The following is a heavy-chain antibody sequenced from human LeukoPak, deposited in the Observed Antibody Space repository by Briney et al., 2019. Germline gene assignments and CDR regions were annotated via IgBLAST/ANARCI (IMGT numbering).Heavy chain of an antibody. Sequence: ASVKVSCKASGYTFTSYAMNWVRQAPGQGLEWMGWINTNTGNPTYVQGFTGRFVFSLDTSVSTAYLQISSLKAEDTAVYYCARGDDYYDSSGYPEDYWGQGTLVTVSS. CDR1: GYTFTSYA. V-gene: IGHV7-4-1*02. J-gene: IGHJ4*02. CDR3: ARGDDYYDSSGYPEDY. CDR2: INTNTGNP. D-gene: IGHD3-22*01.